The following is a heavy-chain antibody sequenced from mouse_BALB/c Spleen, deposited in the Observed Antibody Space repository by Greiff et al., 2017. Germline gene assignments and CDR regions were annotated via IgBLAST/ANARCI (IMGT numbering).Heavy chain of an antibody. D-gene: IGHD1-2*01. CDR1: GFSLTSYG. Sequence: VKLMESGPGLVAPSQSLSITCTVSGFSLTSYGVHWVRQPPGKGLEWLGVIWAGGSTNYNSALMSRLSISKDNSKSQVFLKMNSLQTDDTAMYYCARDALLRLRYFDVWGAGTTVTVSS. CDR3: ARDALLRLRYFDV. CDR2: IWAGGST. J-gene: IGHJ1*01. V-gene: IGHV2-9*02.